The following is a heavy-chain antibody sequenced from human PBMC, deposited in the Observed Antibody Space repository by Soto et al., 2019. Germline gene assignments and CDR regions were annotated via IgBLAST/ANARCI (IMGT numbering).Heavy chain of an antibody. CDR1: GYTFTSYA. CDR2: INTNTGNP. J-gene: IGHJ6*02. D-gene: IGHD3-3*01. CDR3: ARGSYYDFGSGFPAYYGMDV. Sequence: ASVKVSCKASGYTFTSYAMNWVRQAPGQGLEWMGWINTNTGNPTYAQGFTGRFVFSLDTSVSTAYLQICSLKAEDTAVYYCARGSYYDFGSGFPAYYGMDVWGQATTVTVSS. V-gene: IGHV7-4-1*01.